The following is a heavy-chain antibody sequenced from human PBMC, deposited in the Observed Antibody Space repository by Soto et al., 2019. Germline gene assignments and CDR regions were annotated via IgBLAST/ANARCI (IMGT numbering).Heavy chain of an antibody. J-gene: IGHJ6*02. D-gene: IGHD1-7*01. CDR3: ARGGNFYYGMDV. CDR1: GGSISSYY. Sequence: SETLSLTCTVSGGSISSYYWSWIRQPPGKGLEWIGYIYYSGSTNYNPSLKSRVTISVDTSKNQFSLKLSSVTAADTAVYYCARGGNFYYGMDVWGQGTTVTVSS. V-gene: IGHV4-59*01. CDR2: IYYSGST.